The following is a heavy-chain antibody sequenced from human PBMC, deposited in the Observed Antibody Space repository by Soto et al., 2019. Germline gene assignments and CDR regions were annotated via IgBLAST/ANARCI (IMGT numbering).Heavy chain of an antibody. D-gene: IGHD3-16*01. Sequence: ETLSLTCTVSGGSISSYYWSWIRQPPGKGLEWIGYIYYSGSTNYNPSLKSRLTISLDTSTRQFSLRLRSVTAADTAVYYCARMRGLGEISPYLDYWGQGALVTVSS. CDR3: ARMRGLGEISPYLDY. V-gene: IGHV4-59*01. J-gene: IGHJ4*02. CDR2: IYYSGST. CDR1: GGSISSYY.